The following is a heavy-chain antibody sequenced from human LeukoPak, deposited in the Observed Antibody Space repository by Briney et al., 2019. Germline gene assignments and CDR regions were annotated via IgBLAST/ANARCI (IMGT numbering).Heavy chain of an antibody. D-gene: IGHD2-2*01. Sequence: AASVKVSCKASGYTFTGYYMHWVRQAPGQGLEWMGWINPNSGGTNYAQKFQGRVTMTRDTSISTAYMELSRLRSDDTAVYYCARDQGGGYCSSTSCYLLRFDPWGQGTLVTVSS. J-gene: IGHJ5*02. CDR3: ARDQGGGYCSSTSCYLLRFDP. CDR1: GYTFTGYY. CDR2: INPNSGGT. V-gene: IGHV1-2*02.